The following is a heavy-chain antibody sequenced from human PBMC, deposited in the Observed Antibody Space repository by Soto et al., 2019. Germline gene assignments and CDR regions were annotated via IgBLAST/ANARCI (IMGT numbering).Heavy chain of an antibody. Sequence: QVTLVQSGAEVKKPGASVKVSCKASGYTFTSYGISWVRQAPGQGLEWMGWISAYNGNTNYAQKLQGRVTMTTDTATSTAYMELRSLRSDDTAVYYCARVVATSEDYYYYYYMDVWGKGTTVTVSS. CDR1: GYTFTSYG. J-gene: IGHJ6*03. V-gene: IGHV1-18*01. CDR3: ARVVATSEDYYYYYYMDV. CDR2: ISAYNGNT. D-gene: IGHD5-12*01.